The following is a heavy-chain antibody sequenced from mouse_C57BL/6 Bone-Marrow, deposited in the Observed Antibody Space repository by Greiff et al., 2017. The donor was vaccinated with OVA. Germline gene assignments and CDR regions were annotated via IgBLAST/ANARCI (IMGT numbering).Heavy chain of an antibody. CDR1: GFSLTSYG. CDR2: IWSGGST. Sequence: VHLVESGPGLVQPSQSLSITCTVSGFSLTSYGVHWVRQSPGKGLEWLGVIWSGGSTDYNADFISRLSISKDNSKSQVFIKMNSLQADDTAIYYCAREEYDYDSAMDYWGQGTSVTVSS. J-gene: IGHJ4*01. CDR3: AREEYDYDSAMDY. V-gene: IGHV2-2*01. D-gene: IGHD2-4*01.